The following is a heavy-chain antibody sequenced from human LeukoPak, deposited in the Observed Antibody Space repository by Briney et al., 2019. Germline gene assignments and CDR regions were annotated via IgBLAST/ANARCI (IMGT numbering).Heavy chain of an antibody. CDR3: ARDEGLPSLYFDY. V-gene: IGHV3-21*01. CDR1: GFTFSSYS. CDR2: ISSSSSYI. J-gene: IGHJ4*02. Sequence: GGSLRLSCAASGFTFSSYSMNWVRQAPGKGLEWVSSISSSSSYIYYADSVKGRFTISRDNAKNSLYLQMNSLRAEDAAVYYCARDEGLPSLYFDYWGQGTLVTVSS.